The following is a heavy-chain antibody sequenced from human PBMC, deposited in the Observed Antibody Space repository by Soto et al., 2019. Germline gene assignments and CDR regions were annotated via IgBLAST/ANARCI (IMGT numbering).Heavy chain of an antibody. D-gene: IGHD2-21*02. CDR1: GGSICGYY. J-gene: IGHJ6*02. CDR3: GRDLWGYCGTDCYPLDV. Sequence: PSETLSLTCTVSGGSICGYYGSWIRQPPGKGLEWIGYMYNTGSTVYNPSFKSRVTISVDTSKNQFSLKLNSVTAADTAVYYCGRDLWGYCGTDCYPLDVWGQGTTVTVSS. V-gene: IGHV4-59*01. CDR2: MYNTGST.